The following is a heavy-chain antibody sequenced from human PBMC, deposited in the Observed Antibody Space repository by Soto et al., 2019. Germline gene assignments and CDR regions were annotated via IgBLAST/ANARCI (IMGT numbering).Heavy chain of an antibody. CDR3: AKDRGLYSSSSVGDY. J-gene: IGHJ4*02. V-gene: IGHV3-23*01. CDR1: GFTFSTYA. Sequence: GGSLRLSCAASGFTFSTYAMSWVRQAPGKGLEWVSGISGSGVSTFYADSVKGRFTISRDNSKNTLYLQMSSPRVEDTAVYHCAKDRGLYSSSSVGDYWGQGTQVTVS. D-gene: IGHD6-6*01. CDR2: ISGSGVST.